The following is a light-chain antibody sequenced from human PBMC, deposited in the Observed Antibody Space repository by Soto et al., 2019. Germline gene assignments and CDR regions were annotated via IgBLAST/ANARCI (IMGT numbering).Light chain of an antibody. CDR2: DAS. CDR3: QQYGNSPIT. CDR1: QSVSATF. V-gene: IGKV3-20*01. J-gene: IGKJ5*01. Sequence: EVVLTQSPGTLSLAPGERATLSFRASQSVSATFVAWYQQKPGQAPRLIIYDASTRATGIPDRFTGSGSGTEFTLTISRLEPEDFAVYYCQQYGNSPITFGQGTRLEIK.